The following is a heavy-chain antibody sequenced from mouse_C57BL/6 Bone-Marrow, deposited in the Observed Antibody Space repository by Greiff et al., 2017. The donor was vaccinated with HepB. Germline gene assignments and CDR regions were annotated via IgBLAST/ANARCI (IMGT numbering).Heavy chain of an antibody. D-gene: IGHD6-1*01. V-gene: IGHV5-6*02. Sequence: EVKVVESGGDLVKPGGSLKLSCAASGFTFSSYGMSWVRQTPDKRLEWVATISSGGSYTYYPDSVKGRFTISRDNAKNTLYLQMSSLKSEDTAMYYCARRLYCFAYWGQGTLVTVSA. CDR2: ISSGGSYT. CDR3: ARRLYCFAY. CDR1: GFTFSSYG. J-gene: IGHJ3*01.